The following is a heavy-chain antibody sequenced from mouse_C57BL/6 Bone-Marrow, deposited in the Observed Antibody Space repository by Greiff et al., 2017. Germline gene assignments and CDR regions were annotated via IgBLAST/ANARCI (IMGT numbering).Heavy chain of an antibody. CDR2: ISNDGSN. CDR3: ARVGYSGSNYAMDY. J-gene: IGHJ4*01. Sequence: EVQLQQSGPGLVKPSPSLSLTCSVTGYSITSGYYWNWIRQFPGNKLEWMGYISNDGSNNYNPSLKNRISITTDTSTNQFFLKLNSLTTEDTATYYGARVGYSGSNYAMDYWGQGTSVTVSS. V-gene: IGHV3-6*01. D-gene: IGHD1-1*01. CDR1: GYSITSGYY.